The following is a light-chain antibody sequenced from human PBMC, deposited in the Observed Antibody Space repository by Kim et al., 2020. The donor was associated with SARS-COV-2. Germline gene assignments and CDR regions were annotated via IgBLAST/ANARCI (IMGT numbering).Light chain of an antibody. J-gene: IGKJ4*01. CDR1: QSVSSNY. V-gene: IGKV3-20*01. Sequence: EIVLTQSPGTLSLSPGERATLSCRASQSVSSNYLAWYQQKPGQAPRLLIYGASSRATGITDRFSGSGSGTDFTLTISRLEPEDFAVYYCQQYGSSLSLTFGGGTKVDIK. CDR2: GAS. CDR3: QQYGSSLSLT.